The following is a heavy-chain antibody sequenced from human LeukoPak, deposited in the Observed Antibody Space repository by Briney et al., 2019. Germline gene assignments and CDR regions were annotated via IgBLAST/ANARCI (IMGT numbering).Heavy chain of an antibody. J-gene: IGHJ4*02. CDR1: GYSFSSYE. Sequence: ASEKVSCKASGYSFSSYEINWVRQATGQGLEWMGWMKPNSGNTEYAQKFQGRVTMTRNTSINTAYMELSSLRSEDTAVYYCARPGAAAGFGYWGQGTLVTVSS. CDR3: ARPGAAAGFGY. CDR2: MKPNSGNT. V-gene: IGHV1-8*01. D-gene: IGHD6-13*01.